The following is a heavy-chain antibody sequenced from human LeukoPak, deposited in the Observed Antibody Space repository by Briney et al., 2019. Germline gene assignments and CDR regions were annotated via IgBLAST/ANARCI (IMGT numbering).Heavy chain of an antibody. V-gene: IGHV4-38-2*02. CDR2: IYHSGST. Sequence: SETLSLTCTVSGYSISSGYYWGWIRHSPGKGLEWIGSIYHSGSTNYNPSLKSRVTISVDTSKNQFSLKLSSVTAADTAVYYCARGPPMHYDFWSGYRLFDYWGQGTLVTVSS. D-gene: IGHD3-3*01. CDR1: GYSISSGYY. J-gene: IGHJ4*02. CDR3: ARGPPMHYDFWSGYRLFDY.